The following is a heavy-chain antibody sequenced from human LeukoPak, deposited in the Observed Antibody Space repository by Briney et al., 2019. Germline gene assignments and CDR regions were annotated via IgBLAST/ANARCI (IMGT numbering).Heavy chain of an antibody. Sequence: SVKVSCKASGYTFTGYYMHWVRQAPGQGLGWMGWINPNSGGTNYAQKFQGRVTMTRDTSISTAYMELSRLRSDDTAVYYCARDAARRPFNFIAPPEDFGSWFDPWGQGTLVTVSS. CDR2: INPNSGGT. CDR1: GYTFTGYY. J-gene: IGHJ5*02. CDR3: ARDAARRPFNFIAPPEDFGSWFDP. D-gene: IGHD6-13*01. V-gene: IGHV1-2*02.